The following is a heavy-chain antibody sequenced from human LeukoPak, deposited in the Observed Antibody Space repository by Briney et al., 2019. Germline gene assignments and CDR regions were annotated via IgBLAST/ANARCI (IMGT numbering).Heavy chain of an antibody. J-gene: IGHJ5*02. D-gene: IGHD3-3*01. V-gene: IGHV1-46*01. CDR2: INPSGGST. CDR3: ARDPTVITSSRITVFGVVKSPYNWFDP. CDR1: GYSFSSYC. Sequence: GASVKVSCKASGYSFSSYCIHWVRQAPGQGLEWMGMINPSGGSTTYAQKFQGRVTMTRDTSTWAAYMVMSSLRSEDTAVYYCARDPTVITSSRITVFGVVKSPYNWFDPWGQGTLVTVSS.